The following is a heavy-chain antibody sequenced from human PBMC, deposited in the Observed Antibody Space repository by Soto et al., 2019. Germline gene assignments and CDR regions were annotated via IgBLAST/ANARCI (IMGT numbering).Heavy chain of an antibody. Sequence: GGSLRLSCAASGFTFSSYGMHWVRQAPGKGLEWVAVISYDGSNKYYADSVKGRFTISRDNSKNTLYLQMNSLRAEDTAVYYCAKGSKALRDYWGQGTLVTVSS. CDR3: AKGSKALRDY. CDR2: ISYDGSNK. CDR1: GFTFSSYG. J-gene: IGHJ4*02. V-gene: IGHV3-30*18.